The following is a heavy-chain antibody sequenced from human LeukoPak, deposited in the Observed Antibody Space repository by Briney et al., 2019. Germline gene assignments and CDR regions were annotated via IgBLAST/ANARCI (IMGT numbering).Heavy chain of an antibody. J-gene: IGHJ4*02. Sequence: QSGGSLRLSCAASGFTFSHYWMHWVRQAPGKGLVWVSRLNADGSSTSYADSVRGRFTISRDNAKNTLYLQMNSLRAEDTAVYYCARGDLTAFYPDYWGQGTLVTVSS. V-gene: IGHV3-74*01. CDR3: ARGDLTAFYPDY. CDR2: LNADGSST. D-gene: IGHD3-9*01. CDR1: GFTFSHYW.